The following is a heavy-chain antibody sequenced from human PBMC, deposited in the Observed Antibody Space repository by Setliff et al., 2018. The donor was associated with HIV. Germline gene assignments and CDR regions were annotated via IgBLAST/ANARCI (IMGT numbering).Heavy chain of an antibody. CDR3: ARDLSYTANWEFDF. J-gene: IGHJ4*02. CDR2: ISAYSGNT. V-gene: IGHV1-18*04. Sequence: ASVKVSCKASGYTFRRFGISWVRQAPGQGLEWMGWISAYSGNTNYAQKLQGRVTMTTDTSTSTAYMELRSLRSDDTAVYYCARDLSYTANWEFDFWGQGTLVTVSS. D-gene: IGHD3-16*01. CDR1: GYTFRRFG.